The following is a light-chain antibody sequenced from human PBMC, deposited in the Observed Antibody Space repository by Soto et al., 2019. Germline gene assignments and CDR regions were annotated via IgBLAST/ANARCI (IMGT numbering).Light chain of an antibody. CDR3: QQSSDWPLT. CDR2: DAS. Sequence: EIVLTQSPATLSLSPGERATLSCRASQSVSSQLAWYQQKPGQAPRLLMYDASNRATGIPARFSGSGSGTDLTLTISSLEPEDFAVYYCQQSSDWPLTFGGGTKVDIK. V-gene: IGKV3-11*01. CDR1: QSVSSQ. J-gene: IGKJ4*01.